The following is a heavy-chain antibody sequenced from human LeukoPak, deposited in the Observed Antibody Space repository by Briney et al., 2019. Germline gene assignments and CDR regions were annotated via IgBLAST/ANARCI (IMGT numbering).Heavy chain of an antibody. V-gene: IGHV3-74*01. D-gene: IGHD3-3*01. Sequence: GGSLRLSCAASGFTFSSYWMHWVRQAPGKGLVWVSRINSDGSSTSYADSVKGRFTISRDSAKNTLYLQMNSLRAEDTAVYYCARDPPYYDFWSGYPKNWFDPWGQGTLVTVSS. CDR2: INSDGSST. CDR1: GFTFSSYW. CDR3: ARDPPYYDFWSGYPKNWFDP. J-gene: IGHJ5*02.